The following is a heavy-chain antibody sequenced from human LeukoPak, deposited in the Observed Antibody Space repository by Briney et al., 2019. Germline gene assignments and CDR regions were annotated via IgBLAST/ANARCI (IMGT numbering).Heavy chain of an antibody. Sequence: GGSLRLSCAASAFTFSSYAMSWVRQAPGKGLEWVSGISGSGDSTYYADSVKGRFTISRDNSKNKLYLQINSLRADDTAVYYCASRNYYSSSFYYYFYFDYWGQGTLVTVSS. D-gene: IGHD3-22*01. J-gene: IGHJ4*02. CDR3: ASRNYYSSSFYYYFYFDY. CDR1: AFTFSSYA. CDR2: ISGSGDST. V-gene: IGHV3-23*01.